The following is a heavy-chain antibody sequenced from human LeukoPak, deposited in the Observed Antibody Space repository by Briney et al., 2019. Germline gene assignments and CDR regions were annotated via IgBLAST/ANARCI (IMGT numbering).Heavy chain of an antibody. J-gene: IGHJ4*02. D-gene: IGHD1-20*01. CDR2: IYYSGST. CDR3: AKTVNWNDGSPEYYFDY. CDR1: GFTVSSNY. Sequence: GSLRLSCAASGFTVSSNYMSWIRQPPGKGLEWIGYIYYSGSTNYNPSLKSRVTISVDTSKNQFSLKLSSVTAADTAVYYCAKTVNWNDGSPEYYFDYWGQGTLVTVSS. V-gene: IGHV4-59*02.